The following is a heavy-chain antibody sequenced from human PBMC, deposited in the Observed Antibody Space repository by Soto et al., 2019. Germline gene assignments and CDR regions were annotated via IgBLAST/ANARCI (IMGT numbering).Heavy chain of an antibody. CDR1: GYTFTSYP. Sequence: QVQLVQSPPELQRPGDSVKVSCKTSGYTFTSYPYSWVRQAPGQGLEWMGWVNSYDGTTKVAQQFRDRITLTADKSAATVFMELRRLTSDDTAVYYCAREYYGTTTWIDYWGQGTLVAVSS. J-gene: IGHJ4*02. CDR2: VNSYDGTT. V-gene: IGHV1-18*04. CDR3: AREYYGTTTWIDY. D-gene: IGHD1-7*01.